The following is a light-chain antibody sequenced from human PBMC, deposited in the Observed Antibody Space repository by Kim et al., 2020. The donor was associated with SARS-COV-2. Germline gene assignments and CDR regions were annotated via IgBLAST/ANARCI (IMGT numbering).Light chain of an antibody. J-gene: IGKJ2*01. Sequence: SPGERATLSCRASQNVTSNLAWYQQRPGQAPRLLIYGASIRATGIPDRFSGSGSGTEFTLTISSLQPEDFALYYCQQYNRWPPYIFGQGTKLEI. V-gene: IGKV3-15*01. CDR2: GAS. CDR1: QNVTSN. CDR3: QQYNRWPPYI.